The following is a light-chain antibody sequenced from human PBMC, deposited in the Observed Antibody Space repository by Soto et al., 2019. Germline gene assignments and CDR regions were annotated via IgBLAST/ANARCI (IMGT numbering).Light chain of an antibody. CDR1: QTIFSW. J-gene: IGKJ1*01. V-gene: IGKV1-5*03. Sequence: DIQMTQSPSTLSGSVGARATITCRASQTIFSWLAWYQQKPGTPPKLLIYKASTLQSGVPSRFSGSGSGTEFTLTISSLQPDDIATYYCQQYHSYSRTFGQGTKVDIK. CDR3: QQYHSYSRT. CDR2: KAS.